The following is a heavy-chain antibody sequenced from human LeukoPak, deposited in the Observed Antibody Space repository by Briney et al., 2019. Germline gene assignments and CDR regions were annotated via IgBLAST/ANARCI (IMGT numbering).Heavy chain of an antibody. J-gene: IGHJ6*02. CDR3: ARDSHSSGPDYYYYGMDV. CDR1: GFTFSSYA. V-gene: IGHV3-33*08. Sequence: PGGSLRLSCAASGFTFSSYAMHWVRQAPGKGLEWVAVIWYDGSNKYYADSVKGRFTISRDNSKNTLYLQMNSLRAEDTAVYYCARDSHSSGPDYYYYGMDVWGQGTTVTVSS. CDR2: IWYDGSNK. D-gene: IGHD3-22*01.